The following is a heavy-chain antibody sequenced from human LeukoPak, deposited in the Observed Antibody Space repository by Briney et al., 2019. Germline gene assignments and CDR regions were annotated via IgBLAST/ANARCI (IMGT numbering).Heavy chain of an antibody. CDR1: GGSFSGYY. CDR2: INHSGST. CDR3: ARMNASYYDSSGCYFFTTESYYFDY. J-gene: IGHJ4*02. Sequence: PSETLSLTCAVYGGSFSGYYWSWIRQPPGKGLEWIGEINHSGSTNYNPSLKSRVTISVDTSKNQFSLKLSSVTAADTAVYYCARMNASYYDSSGCYFFTTESYYFDYWGQGTLVTVSS. V-gene: IGHV4-34*01. D-gene: IGHD3-22*01.